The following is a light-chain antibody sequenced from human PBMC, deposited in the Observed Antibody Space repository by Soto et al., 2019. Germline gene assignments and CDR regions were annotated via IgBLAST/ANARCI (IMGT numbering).Light chain of an antibody. V-gene: IGKV1-39*01. CDR1: QYINIY. CDR3: QQSYTSPIP. Sequence: DIQLTQSPSSLSASVGDRVTITCRASQYINIYLNWYQQKPGKAPKLLVYGASSLETGVPSRFSGSESGTDFTLTISSLQPEDFANDSCQQSYTSPIPFGQGTRLEIK. CDR2: GAS. J-gene: IGKJ5*01.